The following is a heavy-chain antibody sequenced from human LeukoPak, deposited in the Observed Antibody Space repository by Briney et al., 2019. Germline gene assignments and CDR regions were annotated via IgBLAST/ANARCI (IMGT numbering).Heavy chain of an antibody. CDR1: GGSISSYY. Sequence: PSETLSLTCTVSGGSISSYYWSWIRQPPGKGLEWIGYIYYSGSTNYNPSLKSRVTISVDTSKNQFSLKLSSVTAADTAVYYCARMHAYSSSWYGFDYWGQGTLVTVSS. CDR2: IYYSGST. CDR3: ARMHAYSSSWYGFDY. J-gene: IGHJ4*02. D-gene: IGHD6-13*01. V-gene: IGHV4-59*01.